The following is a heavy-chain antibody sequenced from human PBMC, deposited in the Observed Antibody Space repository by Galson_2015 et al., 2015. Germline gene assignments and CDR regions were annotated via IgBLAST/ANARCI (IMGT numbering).Heavy chain of an antibody. Sequence: SETLSLTCTVSGGSISSSSYYWGWIRQPPGKGLEWIGSIYYSGSTYYNPSLKSRVTISVDTSKNQFSLKLSSVTAADTAVYYCAASYCSSTSCPQDYWGQGTLVTVSS. CDR1: GGSISSSSYY. CDR2: IYYSGST. V-gene: IGHV4-39*01. D-gene: IGHD2-2*01. CDR3: AASYCSSTSCPQDY. J-gene: IGHJ4*02.